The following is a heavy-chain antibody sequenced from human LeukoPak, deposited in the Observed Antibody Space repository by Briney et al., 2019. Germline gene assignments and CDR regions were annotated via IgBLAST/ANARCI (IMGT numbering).Heavy chain of an antibody. D-gene: IGHD5-24*01. CDR2: IGSYNGNT. CDR3: ARDGRDGYNQGY. J-gene: IGHJ4*02. CDR1: GYTFTRYG. Sequence: GSSVKVSCKASGYTFTRYGISWVRQAPGQGLEWMGWIGSYNGNTNYAQKHQGRDTMTTDTSSSTAYMELRSLRSDDTAVYYCARDGRDGYNQGYWGQGTLVTVSS. V-gene: IGHV1-18*01.